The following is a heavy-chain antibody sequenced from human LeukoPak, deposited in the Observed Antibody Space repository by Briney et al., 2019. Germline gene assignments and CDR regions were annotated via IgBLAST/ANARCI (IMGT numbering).Heavy chain of an antibody. J-gene: IGHJ4*02. CDR2: ISSSSSYT. CDR1: GFTFSDYY. D-gene: IGHD1-26*01. V-gene: IGHV3-11*05. Sequence: PGGSLRLSCAASGFTFSDYYMSWIRQAPGKGLEWVSYISSSSSYTNYADSVKGRFTISRDNAKNSLYLQMNSLRADDTAVYYCARARGRVNSGSYYFDYWGQGTLVTVSS. CDR3: ARARGRVNSGSYYFDY.